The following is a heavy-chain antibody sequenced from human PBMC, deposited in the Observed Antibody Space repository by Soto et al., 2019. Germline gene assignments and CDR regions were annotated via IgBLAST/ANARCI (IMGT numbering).Heavy chain of an antibody. J-gene: IGHJ4*02. CDR2: INHSGST. D-gene: IGHD6-25*01. Sequence: PSETLSLTCAVYGGSFSGYYWSWIRQPPGKGLEWIGEINHSGSTNYNPSLKSRVTISVETSKNQFSLKLSSVTAADTAVYYCASVSSRIAAAGSLVDWGQGTPVT. CDR3: ASVSSRIAAAGSLVD. CDR1: GGSFSGYY. V-gene: IGHV4-34*01.